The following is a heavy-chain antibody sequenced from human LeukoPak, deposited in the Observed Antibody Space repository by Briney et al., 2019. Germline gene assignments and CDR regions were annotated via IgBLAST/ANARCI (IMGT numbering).Heavy chain of an antibody. Sequence: GGSLRLSCAASGFTFNNYGLVWVRQAPGKGLEWVSAISNDGGGTTYADFVKRRFSVSRDNSNNTLFLQMNSLRAEDTALYYCAKGSSGYFFDLWPQGPLVTVSS. J-gene: IGHJ4*02. CDR1: GFTFNNYG. V-gene: IGHV3-23*01. CDR3: AKGSSGYFFDL. CDR2: ISNDGGGT. D-gene: IGHD3-22*01.